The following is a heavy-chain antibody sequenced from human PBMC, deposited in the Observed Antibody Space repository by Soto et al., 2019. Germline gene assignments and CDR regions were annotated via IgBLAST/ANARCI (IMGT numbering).Heavy chain of an antibody. CDR2: IKSGASTI. Sequence: LRLSCAASGFDFKSYEMDWVRQAPGKGLEWVAYIKSGASTIFYTDSVKGRFTISRDDVKNLLFLEMNNLSAEDTAVYYCVKEKSVMYSGYDAFEIWGHGTLVTVSS. CDR1: GFDFKSYE. J-gene: IGHJ3*02. CDR3: VKEKSVMYSGYDAFEI. D-gene: IGHD5-12*01. V-gene: IGHV3-48*03.